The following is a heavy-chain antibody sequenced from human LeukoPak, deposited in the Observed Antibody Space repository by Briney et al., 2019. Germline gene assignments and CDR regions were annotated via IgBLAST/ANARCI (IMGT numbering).Heavy chain of an antibody. D-gene: IGHD1-26*01. CDR2: IILIFGIA. V-gene: IGHV1-69*04. Sequence: SVKVSCTASGGTFSSYAISWVRQAPGQGLERMGRIILIFGIANYAQKFQGRVTITADKSTSTAYMELSSLRSEDTAVYYCASSSQVGATTAFDYWGQGTLVTVSS. J-gene: IGHJ4*02. CDR3: ASSSQVGATTAFDY. CDR1: GGTFSSYA.